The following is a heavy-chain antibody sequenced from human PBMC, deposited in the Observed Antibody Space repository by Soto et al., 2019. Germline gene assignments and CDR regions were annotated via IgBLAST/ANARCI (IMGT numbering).Heavy chain of an antibody. Sequence: SETLSLTCDVSGGSFTCYYWSWIRQPPGKGLEWIGEINHSGFTNYNPSLTGRVTISLDTSKSQFSLKLSSLTAADTAFYFCARGHGRFAHWGQGTLVTVSS. CDR3: ARGHGRFAH. CDR1: GGSFTCYY. J-gene: IGHJ4*02. CDR2: INHSGFT. V-gene: IGHV4-34*01.